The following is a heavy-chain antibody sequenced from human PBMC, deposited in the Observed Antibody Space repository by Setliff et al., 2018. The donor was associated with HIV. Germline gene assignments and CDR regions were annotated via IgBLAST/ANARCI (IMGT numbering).Heavy chain of an antibody. D-gene: IGHD3-10*01. Sequence: SETLSLTCSVSGASINSYFWSWIRQPAGKGLEWIGRIHSGGTTNSNPSLKSRVTLSVDTSKNQFSLKLNSVTAADTAVYYCARGGLRVRGAIASFDYWCQGTLVTASS. V-gene: IGHV4-4*07. J-gene: IGHJ4*02. CDR1: GASINSYF. CDR3: ARGGLRVRGAIASFDY. CDR2: IHSGGTT.